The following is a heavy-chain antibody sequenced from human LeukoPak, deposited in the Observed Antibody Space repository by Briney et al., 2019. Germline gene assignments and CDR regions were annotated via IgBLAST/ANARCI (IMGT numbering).Heavy chain of an antibody. CDR3: ARGSAYGYKYYYYYYMDV. Sequence: NPSETLSLTCAVYGGSFSGYYWSWIRQPPGKGLEWLGEINHSGSTNYNPSLKSRVTISVDTSKNQFSLKLSSVTAADTAVYYCARGSAYGYKYYYYYYMDVWGKGTTVTVSS. D-gene: IGHD5-24*01. J-gene: IGHJ6*03. V-gene: IGHV4-34*01. CDR1: GGSFSGYY. CDR2: INHSGST.